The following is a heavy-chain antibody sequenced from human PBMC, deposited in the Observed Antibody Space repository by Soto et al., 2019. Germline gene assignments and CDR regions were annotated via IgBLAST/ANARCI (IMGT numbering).Heavy chain of an antibody. CDR2: IWYDGSNK. CDR1: GFTFSSYG. J-gene: IGHJ5*02. V-gene: IGHV3-33*01. CDR3: AGDIATRPGGLAP. Sequence: PGGSLRLSCAASGFTFSSYGMHWVRQAPGKGLEWVAVIWYDGSNKYYADSVKGRFTISRDNSKNTLYLQMNSLRGEDTAVYYCAGDIATRPGGLAPWGQGTLVTVSS. D-gene: IGHD6-6*01.